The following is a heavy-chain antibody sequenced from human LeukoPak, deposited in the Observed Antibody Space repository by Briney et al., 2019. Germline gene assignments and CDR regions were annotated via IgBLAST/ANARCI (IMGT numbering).Heavy chain of an antibody. Sequence: ASVKVSCKASGYTFTSYGISWVRQAPGQGLEWMGWISAYNGNTNYAQKLQGRVTMTRDTSTSTVYMELSSLRSEDTAVYYCARSCLFGGLRCQFDYWGQGTLVTVSS. CDR2: ISAYNGNT. CDR1: GYTFTSYG. CDR3: ARSCLFGGLRCQFDY. V-gene: IGHV1-18*01. D-gene: IGHD4-17*01. J-gene: IGHJ4*02.